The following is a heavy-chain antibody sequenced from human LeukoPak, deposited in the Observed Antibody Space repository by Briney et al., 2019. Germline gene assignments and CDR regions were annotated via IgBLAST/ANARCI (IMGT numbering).Heavy chain of an antibody. D-gene: IGHD3-22*01. CDR2: ISSSSTI. CDR3: AKFGDYYDSSGYYF. J-gene: IGHJ4*02. V-gene: IGHV3-69-1*01. Sequence: GGSLRLSCAASGFTFSDYYMNWVPQAPGKGLEWVSSISSSSTIYYADSVKGRFTISRDNAKNSLYLQMNSLRAEDTAVYYCAKFGDYYDSSGYYFWGQGTLVTVSS. CDR1: GFTFSDYY.